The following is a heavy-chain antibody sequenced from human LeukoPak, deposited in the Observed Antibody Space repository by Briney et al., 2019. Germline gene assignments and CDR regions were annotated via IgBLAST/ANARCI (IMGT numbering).Heavy chain of an antibody. CDR1: GFTFSSYW. D-gene: IGHD6-13*01. J-gene: IGHJ4*02. Sequence: GGSLRLSCAASGFTFSSYWMHWVRQAPGKGLVWVSRINSDGSSTSYADSVKGRFTISRDNAKNSLYLQMNSLRAEDTAVYYCAREGIAAAGSFDYWGQGTLVTVSS. CDR2: INSDGSST. CDR3: AREGIAAAGSFDY. V-gene: IGHV3-74*01.